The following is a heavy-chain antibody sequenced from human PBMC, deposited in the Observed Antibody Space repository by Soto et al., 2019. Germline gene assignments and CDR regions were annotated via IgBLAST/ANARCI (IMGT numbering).Heavy chain of an antibody. D-gene: IGHD1-7*01. V-gene: IGHV3-30*18. CDR2: ISNDGSNK. J-gene: IGHJ4*02. Sequence: QVHLVESGGGVVQPGRSLRLSCAASGFSFSTYGMHWVRQAPGKGLEWVAFISNDGSNKYYADSVKGRFTISRDNSKNTLSLDMNSLRAEDTAVYYCAKGFGNYRAFDYWGQGTLVTVSS. CDR3: AKGFGNYRAFDY. CDR1: GFSFSTYG.